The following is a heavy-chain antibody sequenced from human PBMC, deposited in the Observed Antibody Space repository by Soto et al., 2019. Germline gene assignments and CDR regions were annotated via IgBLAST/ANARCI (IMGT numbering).Heavy chain of an antibody. D-gene: IGHD1-1*01. CDR3: ARDIWGFSASNERLFAFDI. V-gene: IGHV1-2*04. J-gene: IGHJ3*02. Sequence: GASVKVSCKASGYTFTGYYMHWVRQAPGQGLEWMGWINPNSGGTNYAQKFQGWVTMTRDTSISTAYMELSRLRSDDTAVYYCARDIWGFSASNERLFAFDIWGQGTMVTVSS. CDR1: GYTFTGYY. CDR2: INPNSGGT.